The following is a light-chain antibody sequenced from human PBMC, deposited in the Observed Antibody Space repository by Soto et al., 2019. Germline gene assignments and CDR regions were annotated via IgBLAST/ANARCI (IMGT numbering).Light chain of an antibody. V-gene: IGKV3-11*01. CDR2: DAS. CDR1: QSVDNY. Sequence: ETVLTQSPATLSLSPGERATLSCRASQSVDNYLAWYQQKPGQAPRLLIYDASNMATGIPARFSGSGSGTDFTLTISSLEPEDFAVYYCQQRTNWPLTFGGGTKVEIK. CDR3: QQRTNWPLT. J-gene: IGKJ4*01.